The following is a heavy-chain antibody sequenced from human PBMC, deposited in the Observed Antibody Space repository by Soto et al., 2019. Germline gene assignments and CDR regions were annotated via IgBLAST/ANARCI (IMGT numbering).Heavy chain of an antibody. CDR1: GFTFSSYG. V-gene: IGHV3-33*01. CDR3: ASGGAFGGVIARLYYFDY. D-gene: IGHD3-16*02. Sequence: QVQLVESGGGVVQPGRSLRLSCAASGFTFSSYGMHWVRQAPGKGLEWVAVIWYDGSNKYYADSVKGRFTISRDNSKNTLYLQMNSLRAEDTAVYYCASGGAFGGVIARLYYFDYWGQGTLVTVSS. CDR2: IWYDGSNK. J-gene: IGHJ4*02.